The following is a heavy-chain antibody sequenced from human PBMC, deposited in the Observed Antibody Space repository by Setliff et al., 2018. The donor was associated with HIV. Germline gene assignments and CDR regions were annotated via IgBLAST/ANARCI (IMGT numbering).Heavy chain of an antibody. J-gene: IGHJ4*02. V-gene: IGHV4-61*02. CDR1: GGSISSTSHY. CDR3: ARAFYGISAGYYYFDV. Sequence: TLSLTCTVSGGSISSTSHYWTWIRQPAEKGLEWLGRIFTSGSASDNPSLESRVTFSVDTSKNQFALKLTSVTAADTAVYYCARAFYGISAGYYYFDVWGQGALVTV. D-gene: IGHD3-9*01. CDR2: IFTSGSA.